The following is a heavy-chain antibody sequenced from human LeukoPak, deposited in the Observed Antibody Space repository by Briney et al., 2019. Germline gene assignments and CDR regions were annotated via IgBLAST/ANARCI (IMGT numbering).Heavy chain of an antibody. CDR2: ISGSGGSA. D-gene: IGHD3-10*01. CDR1: GFTFSSYA. Sequence: GVSLRLSCAASGFTFSSYAMSWVRQAPGKGLEWVSAISGSGGSAYYADSVKGRFTISRDNSKNTLYLQMNSLRAEDTAVYYCAKDLSKSVVRGVITTVPVSFDYWGQGTLVTVSS. V-gene: IGHV3-23*01. CDR3: AKDLSKSVVRGVITTVPVSFDY. J-gene: IGHJ4*02.